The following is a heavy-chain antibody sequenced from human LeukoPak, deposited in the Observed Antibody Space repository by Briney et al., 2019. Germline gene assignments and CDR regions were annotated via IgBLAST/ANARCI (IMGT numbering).Heavy chain of an antibody. D-gene: IGHD2-2*01. J-gene: IGHJ4*02. Sequence: PGGSLRLSCAASGFTFSSYAMSWVRQAPGKGLEWVSAISGSGGSTYYADSVKGRFTISRDNSKNTLYLQMNSLRAEDTAVYYCAKDRTIIVVVPAAIGYWGQGTLVTVSS. V-gene: IGHV3-23*01. CDR2: ISGSGGST. CDR1: GFTFSSYA. CDR3: AKDRTIIVVVPAAIGY.